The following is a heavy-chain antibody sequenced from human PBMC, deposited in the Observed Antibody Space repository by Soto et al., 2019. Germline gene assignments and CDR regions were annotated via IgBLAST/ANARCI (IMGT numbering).Heavy chain of an antibody. D-gene: IGHD6-13*01. J-gene: IGHJ6*01. V-gene: IGHV4-34*01. Sequence: PSETLSLTCAVYGGSFSGYYWSWIRQPPGKGLEWIGEINHSGSTNYNPSLKSRVTISLDTSRNQFSLKLSSVTAADTAVYYCARRQQLVVRGMDVWGQGTTVTVSS. CDR2: INHSGST. CDR1: GGSFSGYY. CDR3: ARRQQLVVRGMDV.